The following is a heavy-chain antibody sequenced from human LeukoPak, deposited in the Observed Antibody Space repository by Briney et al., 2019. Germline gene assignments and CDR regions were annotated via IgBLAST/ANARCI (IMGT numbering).Heavy chain of an antibody. CDR1: GFTFRSYW. D-gene: IGHD5-24*01. V-gene: IGHV3-74*01. CDR3: VGDGDDFNFDY. Sequence: PGGSLRLSCAASGFTFRSYWMHWVRQAPGKGLEWVSRVIRDGSFTSYADSVKGRFTISRDNAKNTLYLQMSSLRAEDTAVYFCVGDGDDFNFDYWGQGSLVTVSS. J-gene: IGHJ4*02. CDR2: VIRDGSFT.